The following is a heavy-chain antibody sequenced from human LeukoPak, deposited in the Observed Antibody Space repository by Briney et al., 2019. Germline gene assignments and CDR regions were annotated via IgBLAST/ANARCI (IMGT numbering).Heavy chain of an antibody. CDR2: IYHSGST. D-gene: IGHD5-18*01. CDR3: ARVPRGYSYDMYGMDV. Sequence: MPSETLSLTCAVSGGSISSSNWWSWVRQPPGKGLEWIGEIYHSGSTNYNPSLKSRVTISVDKSKNQFSLKLSSVTAADTAVYYCARVPRGYSYDMYGMDVWGQGTTVTVSS. V-gene: IGHV4-4*02. J-gene: IGHJ6*02. CDR1: GGSISSSNW.